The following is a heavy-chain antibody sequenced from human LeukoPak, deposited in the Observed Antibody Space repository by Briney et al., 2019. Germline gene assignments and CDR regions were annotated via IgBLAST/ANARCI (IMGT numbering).Heavy chain of an antibody. CDR2: IYTSGGT. Sequence: PSETLSLTCTVSGGSITNLDYYWTWIRQPAGKRLEWIGRIYTSGGTNYNPSLKSRVTMSVDRSKNEISLHLASLTAADTALYYCAGRGSSSGTFDIWGPGTFVTVSS. V-gene: IGHV4-61*02. CDR3: AGRGSSSGTFDI. CDR1: GGSITNLDYY. J-gene: IGHJ3*02. D-gene: IGHD3-10*01.